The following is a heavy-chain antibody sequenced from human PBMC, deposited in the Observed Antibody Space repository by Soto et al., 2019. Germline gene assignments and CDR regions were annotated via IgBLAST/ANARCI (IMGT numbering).Heavy chain of an antibody. Sequence: KGSGYTFTRYWIGWVRQMPGKGLEWMGIICPGDSDTRYSPSFQAQVTISADKSISTAYLQWSSLKASDTAMYYCARRRWLVGGTDVWGQGTKATVSS. CDR2: ICPGDSDT. D-gene: IGHD6-19*01. CDR1: GYTFTRYW. CDR3: ARRRWLVGGTDV. V-gene: IGHV5-51*01. J-gene: IGHJ6*02.